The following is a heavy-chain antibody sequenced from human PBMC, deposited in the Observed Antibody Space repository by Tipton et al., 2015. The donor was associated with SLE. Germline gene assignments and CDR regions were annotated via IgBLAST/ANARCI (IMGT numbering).Heavy chain of an antibody. Sequence: TLSLTCTVSGGSISSSSYYWGWIRQPPGKGLEWIGSIYYSGSPYYNPSLKSRVTISVDTSKNQFSLKLSSVTAADTAVYYCASSTGTTNLFDYWGQGTLVTVSS. CDR1: GGSISSSSYY. V-gene: IGHV4-39*01. CDR2: IYYSGSP. J-gene: IGHJ4*02. D-gene: IGHD1-1*01. CDR3: ASSTGTTNLFDY.